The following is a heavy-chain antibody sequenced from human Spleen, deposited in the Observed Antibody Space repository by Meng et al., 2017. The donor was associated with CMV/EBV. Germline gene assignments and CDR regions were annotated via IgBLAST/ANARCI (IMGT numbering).Heavy chain of an antibody. CDR2: IIPILGIA. D-gene: IGHD2-8*01. Sequence: WVRQDPGQGLEWMGGIIPILGIANYAQKFQGRVTITADKSTSTAYMELSSLRSEDTAVYYCARSSQGYCTNGVCYKGPYYYYGMDVWGQGTTVTVSS. CDR3: ARSSQGYCTNGVCYKGPYYYYGMDV. J-gene: IGHJ6*02. V-gene: IGHV1-69*10.